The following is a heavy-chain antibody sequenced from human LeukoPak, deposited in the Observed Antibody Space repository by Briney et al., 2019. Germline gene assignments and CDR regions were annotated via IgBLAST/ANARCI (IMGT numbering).Heavy chain of an antibody. D-gene: IGHD3-22*01. CDR1: GFTVSSNY. CDR2: IYSGGST. Sequence: PGGSLRLSCAASGFTVSSNYMSWVRQAPGKGLEWVSVIYSGGSTYYADSVKGRFTISRDNSKNTLYLQMNSLRAEDTAVYYCASFKLYYYDSSGTLSWFDPWGQGTLVTVSS. V-gene: IGHV3-66*01. J-gene: IGHJ5*02. CDR3: ASFKLYYYDSSGTLSWFDP.